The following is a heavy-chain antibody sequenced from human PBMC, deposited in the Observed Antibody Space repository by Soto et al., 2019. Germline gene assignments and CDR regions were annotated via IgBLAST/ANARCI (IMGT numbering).Heavy chain of an antibody. CDR3: AISGYSSGWYGYFQH. CDR1: GFTFSSYA. D-gene: IGHD6-19*01. V-gene: IGHV3-23*01. CDR2: ISGSGGST. Sequence: GSLRLSCAASGFTFSSYAMSWVRQAPGKGLEWVSAISGSGGSTYYADSVKGRFTTSRDNSKNTLYLQMNSLRAEDTAVYYCAISGYSSGWYGYFQHWGQGTLVTVSS. J-gene: IGHJ1*01.